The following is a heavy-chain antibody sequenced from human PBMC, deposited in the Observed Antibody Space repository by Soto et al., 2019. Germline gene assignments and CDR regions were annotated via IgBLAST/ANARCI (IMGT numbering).Heavy chain of an antibody. CDR2: ISGSGGST. V-gene: IGHV3-23*01. Sequence: PGGSLRLSCAASGFAFSSYAMSWVRQAPGKGLEWVSAISGSGGSTYYADSVKGRFTISRDNSKNTLYLQMNSLRAEDTAVYYCAKSDSGYDSHFDYWGQGALVTVSS. J-gene: IGHJ4*02. CDR1: GFAFSSYA. D-gene: IGHD5-12*01. CDR3: AKSDSGYDSHFDY.